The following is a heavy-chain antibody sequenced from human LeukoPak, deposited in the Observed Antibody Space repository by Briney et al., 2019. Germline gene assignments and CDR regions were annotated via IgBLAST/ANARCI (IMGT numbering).Heavy chain of an antibody. CDR1: GFTFSSYA. CDR3: AKDRTTSTNCPRFDP. J-gene: IGHJ5*02. CDR2: ITGSGGST. D-gene: IGHD2-2*01. Sequence: GGSLRLSCAASGFTFSSYAMSWVRQAPGKGLEWVSAITGSGGSTYYADSVKGRFTISRDNSQNTLYLQMSSLTADDTAVYYCAKDRTTSTNCPRFDPWGQGTLVIVSS. V-gene: IGHV3-23*01.